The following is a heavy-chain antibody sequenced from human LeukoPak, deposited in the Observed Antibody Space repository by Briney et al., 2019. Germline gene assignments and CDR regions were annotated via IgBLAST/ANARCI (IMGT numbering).Heavy chain of an antibody. D-gene: IGHD7-27*01. V-gene: IGHV3-21*01. CDR2: ITSSSSYI. Sequence: GGSLRLSCAASGFTFSSYSMNWVRQAPGKGLEWVSSITSSSSYIYYADSVKGRFTISRDNAKNSLDLQMNSLRAEDTAVYYCARENLWGSLDYWSQGTLVTVSS. CDR3: ARENLWGSLDY. J-gene: IGHJ4*02. CDR1: GFTFSSYS.